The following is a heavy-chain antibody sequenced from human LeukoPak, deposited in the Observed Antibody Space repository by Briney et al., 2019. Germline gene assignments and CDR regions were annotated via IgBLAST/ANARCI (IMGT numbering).Heavy chain of an antibody. CDR1: GGSMSSGGHY. CDR3: ARGGGGYTYGKPIEF. D-gene: IGHD5-18*01. CDR2: ICYSGST. J-gene: IGHJ4*02. Sequence: SETLSLTCTVSGGSMSSGGHYWSWIRQHPGKGLEWIVYICYSGSTSNNPSLKSRVTISVDTSKNQFSLKMNSVTVADTAVYYCARGGGGYTYGKPIEFWGQGTLVTVSS. V-gene: IGHV4-31*03.